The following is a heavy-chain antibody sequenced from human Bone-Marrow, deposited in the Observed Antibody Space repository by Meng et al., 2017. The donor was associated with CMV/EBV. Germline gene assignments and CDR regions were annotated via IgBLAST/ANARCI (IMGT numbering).Heavy chain of an antibody. CDR2: INHSGST. CDR3: APGFRSWSGSYSS. V-gene: IGHV4-34*01. CDR1: GGSFGGYY. Sequence: QVQLQQWGAGLLKPSDTLSRTCAVYGGSFGGYYWSWIRQPPGKGLEWIGEINHSGSTNYNPSLKSRVTISVDTSKNQFSLKLSSVTATDTAVYYCAPGFRSWSGSYSSWGQGTLVTVSS. D-gene: IGHD1-26*01. J-gene: IGHJ4*02.